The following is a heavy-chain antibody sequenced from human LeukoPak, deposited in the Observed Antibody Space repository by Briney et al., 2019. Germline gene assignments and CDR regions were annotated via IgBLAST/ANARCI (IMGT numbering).Heavy chain of an antibody. CDR2: ISSEGLI. V-gene: IGHV3-53*01. CDR3: ARGRGGD. J-gene: IGHJ4*02. Sequence: GGSLRLSCAASGVTVNSYFMGWVRQAPGKGLDWVSLISSEGLIYYADSVKGRFTISRDNSKNTLYLQMNSLRVDDTGFYYCARGRGGDWGQGALVTVSS. D-gene: IGHD2-15*01. CDR1: GVTVNSYF.